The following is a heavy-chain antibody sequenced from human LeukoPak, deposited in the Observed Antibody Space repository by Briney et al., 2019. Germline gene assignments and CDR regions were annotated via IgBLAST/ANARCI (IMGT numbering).Heavy chain of an antibody. CDR3: ARDLNSGYSSSWYVREDAFDI. V-gene: IGHV1-46*01. CDR1: GYTFTSYY. Sequence: GASVKVSCKASGYTFTSYYMHWVRQAPGQGLEWMGIINPSGSSTSYAQKFQGRVTMTRDTSTSTVYMELSSLRSEDTAVYYCARDLNSGYSSSWYVREDAFDIWGQGTMVTVSS. J-gene: IGHJ3*02. D-gene: IGHD6-13*01. CDR2: INPSGSST.